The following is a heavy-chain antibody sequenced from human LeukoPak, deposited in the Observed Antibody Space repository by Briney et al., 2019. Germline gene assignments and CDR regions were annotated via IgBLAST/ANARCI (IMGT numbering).Heavy chain of an antibody. V-gene: IGHV1-46*01. CDR3: ATGSGYSRALDY. J-gene: IGHJ4*02. CDR1: GYTLTELS. CDR2: INPSGGST. Sequence: ASVKVSCKVSGYTLTELSMHWVRQAPGQGLEWMGIINPSGGSTSYAQKFQGRVTMTRDTSTSTVYMELSSLRSEDTAVYYCATGSGYSRALDYWGQGTLVTVYS. D-gene: IGHD6-13*01.